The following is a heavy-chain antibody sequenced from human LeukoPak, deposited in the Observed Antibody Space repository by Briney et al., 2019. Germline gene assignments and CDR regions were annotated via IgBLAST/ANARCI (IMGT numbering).Heavy chain of an antibody. CDR1: GYRFTSYW. J-gene: IGHJ6*03. CDR3: ARPALYCSSTVCPPYMDV. Sequence: GESLKISCKASGYRFTSYWIGWVRQMSGRGLEWMGIIYPGDSDTKYNAPFQGQVTISADKSISTAYLQWGSLKASDTATYYCARPALYCSSTVCPPYMDVWGKGTTVTVSS. CDR2: IYPGDSDT. D-gene: IGHD2-2*01. V-gene: IGHV5-51*01.